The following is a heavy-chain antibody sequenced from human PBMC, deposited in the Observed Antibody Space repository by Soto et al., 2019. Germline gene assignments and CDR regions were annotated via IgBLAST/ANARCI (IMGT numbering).Heavy chain of an antibody. CDR2: IDPSDSYT. V-gene: IGHV5-10-1*03. CDR3: ARHGDELLIAFDI. Sequence: EVQLEQSGAEVKKPGESLRISCKGSGYSFANYWITWVRQMPGKGLEWMGRIDPSDSYTNYSPSFQGHVTVSADKSISSAYRQWSSLKTSAPAMYYCARHGDELLIAFDIWGQGTMVTVSS. CDR1: GYSFANYW. D-gene: IGHD1-26*01. J-gene: IGHJ3*02.